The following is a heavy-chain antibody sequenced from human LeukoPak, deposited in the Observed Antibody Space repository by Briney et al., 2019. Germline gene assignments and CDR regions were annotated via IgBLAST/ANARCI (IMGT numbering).Heavy chain of an antibody. V-gene: IGHV1-18*01. J-gene: IGHJ3*02. CDR1: GYTFSSFG. CDR3: AKDVWDCSGGSCWGEDAFDI. CDR2: SSAYNGNT. Sequence: ASVKVSCKASGYTFSSFGISWVRQAPGQGLEWMGWSSAYNGNTNYAQKFQGRVTMTTDTSTSTAYMEVRSLRSDDTAVYYCAKDVWDCSGGSCWGEDAFDIWGQGTMVTVSS. D-gene: IGHD2-15*01.